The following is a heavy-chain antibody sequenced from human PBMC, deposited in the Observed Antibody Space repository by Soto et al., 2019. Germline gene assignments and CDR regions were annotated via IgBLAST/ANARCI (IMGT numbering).Heavy chain of an antibody. J-gene: IGHJ4*02. D-gene: IGHD3-16*01. V-gene: IGHV2-70*04. CDR2: IDWDDDK. CDR3: ARTRGRPRTLDY. Sequence: SGPTLVNPTQTLTLTCTFSGFSLSTSGMRVSWIRQPPGKALEWLARIDWDDDKFYSTSLKTRLTISKDTSKNQVVLTMTNMDPVDTATYYCARTRGRPRTLDYWGQGTLVTVSS. CDR1: GFSLSTSGMR.